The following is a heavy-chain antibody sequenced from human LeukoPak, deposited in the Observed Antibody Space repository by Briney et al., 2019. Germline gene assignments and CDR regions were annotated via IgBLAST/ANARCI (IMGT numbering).Heavy chain of an antibody. Sequence: SETLSLPCTVSGGPNSSGGYLWPWIRQHPGKVLEWFGYIYYSGSTYYTPSLKSRVTISVVTSKSQFSLKLSSVPAADTAVYYCARGFRHRLTVFGPFDPWGEGNPVTVSS. D-gene: IGHD3-3*01. CDR1: GGPNSSGGYL. J-gene: IGHJ5*02. CDR2: IYYSGST. CDR3: ARGFRHRLTVFGPFDP. V-gene: IGHV4-31*03.